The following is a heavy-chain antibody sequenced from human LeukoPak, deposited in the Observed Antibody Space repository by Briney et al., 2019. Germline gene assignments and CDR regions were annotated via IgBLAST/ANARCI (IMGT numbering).Heavy chain of an antibody. Sequence: SETLSLTCTVSGGSISSYHWSWIRQPPGKGLECIGYIYYSGSPNYTPSLKSRLTISVDTSKTQLSLNLRSEPAAHRPVYYCAGARNYDDSSDYYYGGDSFDIWGQGTMVTVSS. D-gene: IGHD3-22*01. V-gene: IGHV4-59*12. CDR3: AGARNYDDSSDYYYGGDSFDI. CDR1: GGSISSYH. J-gene: IGHJ3*02. CDR2: IYYSGSP.